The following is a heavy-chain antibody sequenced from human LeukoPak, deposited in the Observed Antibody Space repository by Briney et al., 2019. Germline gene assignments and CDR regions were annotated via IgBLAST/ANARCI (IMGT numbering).Heavy chain of an antibody. CDR3: VRDATRYKYDTGDGDY. CDR1: GFNFINYA. Sequence: GGSLRLSCAASGFNFINYAMHWVRQAPGKGLEWVAVISFDATSKYYADSVKGRFTISRDNSKNTLYLQLSSLRPEDTAVYYCVRDATRYKYDTGDGDYWGQGTLVTVSS. V-gene: IGHV3-30*04. D-gene: IGHD7-27*01. CDR2: ISFDATSK. J-gene: IGHJ4*02.